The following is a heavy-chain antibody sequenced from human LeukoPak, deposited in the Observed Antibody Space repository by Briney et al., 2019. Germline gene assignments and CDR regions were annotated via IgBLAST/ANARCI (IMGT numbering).Heavy chain of an antibody. CDR3: ARARVPRYSSSSEEDYYYYGMDV. V-gene: IGHV1-69*01. CDR1: GGTFSSYG. Sequence: SVKVSCKASGGTFSSYGINWVRQAPGQGLEWMGGIIPIFGTADYAPKFQGRVTITADESTSTAYVELSNLRSEDTAVYYCARARVPRYSSSSEEDYYYYGMDVWGQGTTVTVSS. J-gene: IGHJ6*02. D-gene: IGHD6-6*01. CDR2: IIPIFGTA.